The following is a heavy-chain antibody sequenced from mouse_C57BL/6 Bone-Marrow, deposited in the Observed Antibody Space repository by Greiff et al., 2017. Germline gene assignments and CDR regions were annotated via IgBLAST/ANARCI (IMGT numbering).Heavy chain of an antibody. CDR3: TGGGSSYKYFDY. Sequence: EVKLVESGGGLVQPGGSMKLSCVASGFTFSNYWMNWVRQSPEKGLEWVAQIRLKSDNYATHYAESVKGRFTISRDDSKSSVYLQMNNLRAEDDGIYYCTGGGSSYKYFDYWGQGTTLTVSS. CDR2: IRLKSDNYAT. D-gene: IGHD1-1*01. CDR1: GFTFSNYW. V-gene: IGHV6-3*01. J-gene: IGHJ2*01.